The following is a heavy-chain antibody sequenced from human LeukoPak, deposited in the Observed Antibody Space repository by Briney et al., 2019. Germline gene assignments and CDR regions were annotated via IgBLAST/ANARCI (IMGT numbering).Heavy chain of an antibody. CDR1: GGSFSGYY. CDR2: INHSGST. D-gene: IGHD2-15*01. Sequence: PSETLSLTCAVYGGSFSGYYWSWIRQPPGKGLEWIGEINHSGSTNYNPSLKSRVTISVDTSKNQFSLKLSSVAAADTAVYYCARAHGVVAQARHFDLWGRGTLVTVSS. V-gene: IGHV4-34*01. J-gene: IGHJ2*01. CDR3: ARAHGVVAQARHFDL.